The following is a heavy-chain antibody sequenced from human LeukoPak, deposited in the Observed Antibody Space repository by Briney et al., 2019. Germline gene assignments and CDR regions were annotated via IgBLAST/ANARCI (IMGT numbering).Heavy chain of an antibody. CDR2: VSGSGGNT. Sequence: PGGSLRLSCAASGSTFNTYAMSWVRQAPGKGLEWVSGVSGSGGNTYYADSVKGRFTISRDNSKNTLYLEMDSLRAEDTAVYYCARDRCGDICFYGLDVWGQGTTVSVSS. V-gene: IGHV3-23*01. J-gene: IGHJ6*02. CDR3: ARDRCGDICFYGLDV. CDR1: GSTFNTYA. D-gene: IGHD2-21*01.